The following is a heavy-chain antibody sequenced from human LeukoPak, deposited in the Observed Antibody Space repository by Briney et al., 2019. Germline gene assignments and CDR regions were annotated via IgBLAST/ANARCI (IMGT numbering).Heavy chain of an antibody. CDR1: GINFSGYS. V-gene: IGHV3-48*02. Sequence: GGSLRLSCAASGINFSGYSMHWVRQAPGKGLEWVSYISGSSRTIYYADSVKGRFTISRDNAKNSLHLQINSLRDEDTAVYYCAKQLGYCSDGSCYFPYWGQGTLVTVSS. CDR2: ISGSSRTI. D-gene: IGHD2-15*01. CDR3: AKQLGYCSDGSCYFPY. J-gene: IGHJ4*02.